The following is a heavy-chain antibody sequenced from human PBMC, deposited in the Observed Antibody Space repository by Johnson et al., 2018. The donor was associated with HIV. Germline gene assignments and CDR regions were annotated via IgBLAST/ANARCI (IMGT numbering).Heavy chain of an antibody. D-gene: IGHD5-18*01. CDR1: GFTFSSYA. J-gene: IGHJ3*02. V-gene: IGHV3-30*04. CDR2: ISYDGSNK. Sequence: QVQLVESGGGVVQPGRSLRLSCAASGFTFSSYAMHWVRQAPGKGLEWVAVISYDGSNKYYADSVKGRFTNSRDNAKNSLYLQMNSLRGEDTAVYYCASGTSKALVLLDAFDMWGQGTMVTVSS. CDR3: ASGTSKALVLLDAFDM.